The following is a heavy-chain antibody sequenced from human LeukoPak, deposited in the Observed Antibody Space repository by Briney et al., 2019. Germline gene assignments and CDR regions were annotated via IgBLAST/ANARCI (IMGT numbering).Heavy chain of an antibody. CDR2: INQDGRQK. CDR3: ARDPDQIVGANFDY. D-gene: IGHD1-26*01. J-gene: IGHJ4*02. CDR1: GFTFSTYW. V-gene: IGHV3-7*01. Sequence: GGSLRLSCAASGFTFSTYWMNWVRQAPGKGLEWVANINQDGRQKYYVDSVKGRFTISRDNAKNSLYLQMNSLRAEDTAVYYCARDPDQIVGANFDYWGQGTLVTVSS.